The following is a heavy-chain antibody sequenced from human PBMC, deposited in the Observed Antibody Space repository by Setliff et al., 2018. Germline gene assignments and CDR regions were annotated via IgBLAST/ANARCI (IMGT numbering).Heavy chain of an antibody. V-gene: IGHV3-30*02. CDR2: IRYNGDYDGDKK. CDR3: AKDFRDLGYSDY. CDR1: GFTFAMYG. J-gene: IGHJ4*02. Sequence: LRLSCAASGFTFAMYGMHWVRQAPGKGLEWVTFIRYNGDYDGDKKYYADSVKGRFTISRDNSKNTLYLQMNSLRAEDTAVYYCAKDFRDLGYSDYWGQGTLVTVSS.